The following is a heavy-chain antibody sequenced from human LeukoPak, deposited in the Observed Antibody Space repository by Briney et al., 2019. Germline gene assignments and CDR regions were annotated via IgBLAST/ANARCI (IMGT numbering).Heavy chain of an antibody. J-gene: IGHJ4*02. CDR3: ARTFEYYYDSSGVYDY. Sequence: PGGSLRLSCAASGFTFSSYWMHWDRQAPGKGLVWVSRINTDGSSTSYADSVKGRFTISRDNAKNTLYLQMNSLRAEDTAVYYCARTFEYYYDSSGVYDYWGQGTLVTVSS. CDR2: INTDGSST. D-gene: IGHD3-22*01. CDR1: GFTFSSYW. V-gene: IGHV3-74*01.